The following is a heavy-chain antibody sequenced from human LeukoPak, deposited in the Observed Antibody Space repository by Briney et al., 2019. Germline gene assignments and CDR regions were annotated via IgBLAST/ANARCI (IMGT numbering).Heavy chain of an antibody. J-gene: IGHJ6*02. V-gene: IGHV4-34*01. CDR3: ARGVGSTSSHYYYYYGMDV. Sequence: SETLSLTCAVYGGSFSGYYWSWIRQPPGKGLEWIGEINHSGSTNYNPSLKSRVTISVDTSKNQFSLKLSSVTAADTAVYYCARGVGSTSSHYYYYYGMDVWGQGTMVTVSS. CDR1: GGSFSGYY. CDR2: INHSGST. D-gene: IGHD2-2*01.